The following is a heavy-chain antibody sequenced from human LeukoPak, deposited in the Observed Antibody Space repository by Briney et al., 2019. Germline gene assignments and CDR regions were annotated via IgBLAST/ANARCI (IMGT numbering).Heavy chain of an antibody. Sequence: GGSLRLSCAASGFTISSKYMSWVRQAPGKGLEWISAISGSGGSTYYADSVKGRFTISRDNSKNTLYLQMNSLRAEDTAVYYCAKDDEYYYDSSGSADYWGQGTLVTVSS. J-gene: IGHJ4*02. CDR1: GFTISSKY. V-gene: IGHV3-23*01. D-gene: IGHD3-22*01. CDR3: AKDDEYYYDSSGSADY. CDR2: ISGSGGST.